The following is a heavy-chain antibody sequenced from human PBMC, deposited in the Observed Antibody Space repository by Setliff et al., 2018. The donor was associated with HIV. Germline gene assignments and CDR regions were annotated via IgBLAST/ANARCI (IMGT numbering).Heavy chain of an antibody. CDR3: ARDPNTGWYYLDF. J-gene: IGHJ4*02. CDR2: INTSGST. CDR1: RDSIRNGAYY. V-gene: IGHV4-61*09. D-gene: IGHD6-19*01. Sequence: SETLSLTCTVSRDSIRNGAYYWGWIRQSAGKGLEWIGHINTSGSTKYNPSLKSRLTMSVDSSGNQFSLTLTSVTAADTAVYYCARDPNTGWYYLDFWGPGALVTVSS.